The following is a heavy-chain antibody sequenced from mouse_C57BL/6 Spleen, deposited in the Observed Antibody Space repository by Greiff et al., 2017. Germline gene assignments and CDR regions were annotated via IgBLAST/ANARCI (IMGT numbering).Heavy chain of an antibody. J-gene: IGHJ1*03. CDR2: IHPNSGST. V-gene: IGHV1-64*01. CDR3: AAYYSNYDWYFDG. D-gene: IGHD2-5*01. CDR1: GYTFTSYW. Sequence: QVQLQQPGAELVKPGASVKLSCKASGYTFTSYWMHWVKQRPGQGLEWIGMIHPNSGSTNYNEKFKSKATLTVDKSSSTAYMQLSSLTSEDSAVYYCAAYYSNYDWYFDGWGTGTTVTVSS.